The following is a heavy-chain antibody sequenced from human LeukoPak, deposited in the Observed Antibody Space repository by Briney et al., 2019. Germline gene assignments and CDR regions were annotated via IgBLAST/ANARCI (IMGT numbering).Heavy chain of an antibody. D-gene: IGHD3-3*01. CDR3: ARFDFWSGYYYMDV. V-gene: IGHV1-8*03. CDR1: GYTFTSYD. Sequence: ASVTVSCKASGYTFTSYDINWVRQATGQGLEWMGWMNPNSGNTGYAQKFQGRVTITRNTSISTAYMELSSLRSEDTAVYYCARFDFWSGYYYMDVWGKGTTVTVSS. J-gene: IGHJ6*03. CDR2: MNPNSGNT.